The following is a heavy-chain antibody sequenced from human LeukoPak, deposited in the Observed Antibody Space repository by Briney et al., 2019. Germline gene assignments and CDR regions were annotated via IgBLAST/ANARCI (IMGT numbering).Heavy chain of an antibody. CDR1: GFTVSSNY. CDR2: IYSGGST. Sequence: GGSLRLSCAASGFTVSSNYMSWVRQAPGKGLEWVSVIYSGGSTYYADSVKGRFTISRDNSKNTLYLQMNSLRAEDTAVYYCARENYGSGSYEGYFDYWGQGTLVTVSS. J-gene: IGHJ4*02. V-gene: IGHV3-53*01. CDR3: ARENYGSGSYEGYFDY. D-gene: IGHD3-10*01.